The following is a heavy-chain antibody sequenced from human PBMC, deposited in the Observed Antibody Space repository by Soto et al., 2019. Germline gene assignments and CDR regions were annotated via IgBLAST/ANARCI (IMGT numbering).Heavy chain of an antibody. Sequence: GGSLRLSCAASGFTFSSYGMHWVRQAPGKGLEWVAVIWYDGSNKYYADSVKGRFTISRDNSKNTLYLQMNSLRAEDTAVYYCAREFLGYGDYPYYGMDVWGQGTTVTVSS. D-gene: IGHD4-17*01. CDR1: GFTFSSYG. J-gene: IGHJ6*02. V-gene: IGHV3-33*01. CDR2: IWYDGSNK. CDR3: AREFLGYGDYPYYGMDV.